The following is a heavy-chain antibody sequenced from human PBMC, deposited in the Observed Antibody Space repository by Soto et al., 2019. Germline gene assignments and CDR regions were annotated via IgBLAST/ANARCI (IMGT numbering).Heavy chain of an antibody. D-gene: IGHD4-17*01. Sequence: SETLSLTCTVSGGSISSGGYYWSWIRQHPGKGLEWIGYIYYSGSTYYNPSLKSRVTISVDTSKNQFSLKLSSVTAADTAVYYCARARPTVTTYRYRYNWFDPWGQGTLVTVSS. CDR2: IYYSGST. V-gene: IGHV4-31*03. CDR1: GGSISSGGYY. J-gene: IGHJ5*02. CDR3: ARARPTVTTYRYRYNWFDP.